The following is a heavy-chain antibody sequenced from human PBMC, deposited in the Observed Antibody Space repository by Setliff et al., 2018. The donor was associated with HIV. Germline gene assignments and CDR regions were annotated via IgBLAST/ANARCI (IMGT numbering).Heavy chain of an antibody. CDR1: GYSFTTYR. CDR2: IYPGDSDT. J-gene: IGHJ4*02. V-gene: IGHV5-51*01. CDR3: VRRDNLVVTLTYYFDS. Sequence: GESLKISCKGSGYSFTTYRISWVRQMPGKGLEWMGIIYPGDSDTRYSPSFQGQVTISADKSISTAYLQWSSLKASDTAIYYCVRRDNLVVTLTYYFDSWGQGTLVTVSS. D-gene: IGHD2-21*02.